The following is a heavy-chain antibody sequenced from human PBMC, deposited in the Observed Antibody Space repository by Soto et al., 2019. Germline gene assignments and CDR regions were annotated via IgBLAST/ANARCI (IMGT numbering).Heavy chain of an antibody. CDR1: GASLTNYY. D-gene: IGHD2-8*01. Sequence: PSETLSLTCTVSGASLTNYYWSWIRQPAGKGLEWIGRIFPSGINNHNPSLKSRVTMSVDTSKNQFSLNLSSVTAADTAVYYCARGSMLIDYWGQGTPVTVSS. CDR2: IFPSGIN. J-gene: IGHJ4*02. CDR3: ARGSMLIDY. V-gene: IGHV4-4*07.